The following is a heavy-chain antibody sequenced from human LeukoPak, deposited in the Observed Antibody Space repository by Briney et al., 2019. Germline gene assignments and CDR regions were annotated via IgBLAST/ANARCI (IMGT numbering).Heavy chain of an antibody. CDR3: ARDYTGYDYGIDY. CDR2: INTDGSST. D-gene: IGHD5-12*01. J-gene: IGHJ4*02. V-gene: IGHV3-74*01. CDR1: GFTFSSYW. Sequence: GGSLRLSCATSGFTFSSYWMHWVRQAPGKGLVWVSRINTDGSSTTYADSVKDRFTISRDNAKNTLYLQMNSLRAEDTAVYYCARDYTGYDYGIDYWGQGTLVTVSS.